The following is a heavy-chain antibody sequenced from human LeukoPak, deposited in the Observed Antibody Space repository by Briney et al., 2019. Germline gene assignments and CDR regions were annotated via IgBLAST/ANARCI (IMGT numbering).Heavy chain of an antibody. J-gene: IGHJ4*02. CDR2: ISAYNGNT. CDR1: GYTFTGHY. CDR3: ARGGVPIVGATPLYY. D-gene: IGHD1-26*01. V-gene: IGHV1-18*04. Sequence: ASVKVSCKASGYTFTGHYMHWMRQAPGQGLEWVGWISAYNGNTNYAQKLQGRVTMTTDTSTSTAYMELRSLRSDDTAVYYCARGGVPIVGATPLYYWGQGTLVTVSS.